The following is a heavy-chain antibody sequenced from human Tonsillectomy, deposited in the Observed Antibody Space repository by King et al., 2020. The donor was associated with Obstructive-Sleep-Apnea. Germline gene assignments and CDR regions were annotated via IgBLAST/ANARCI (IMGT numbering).Heavy chain of an antibody. CDR3: AKDAAMTGTLDY. D-gene: IGHD1-7*01. CDR2: IRYDGNNK. V-gene: IGHV3-30*02. Sequence: VQLVESGGGVVQPGRSLRLSCEASGFTFSSYGMHWVRQAPGKGLEWVSFIRYDGNNKYYAGSVKGRFTISRDNPKNTLYLQMDDLRTEDTAVYYCAKDAAMTGTLDYWGQGILVTVSS. CDR1: GFTFSSYG. J-gene: IGHJ4*02.